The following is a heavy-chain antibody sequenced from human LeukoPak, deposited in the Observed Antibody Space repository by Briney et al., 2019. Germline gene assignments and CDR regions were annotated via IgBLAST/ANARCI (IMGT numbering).Heavy chain of an antibody. CDR3: ARYFSQMTTNSDAFDI. J-gene: IGHJ3*02. CDR1: GFTFSSYT. Sequence: GGSLRLSCAASGFTFSSYTMNWVRHVPGKGLEWVSSISSGSGYRNYADSLKGRFTISRDNAKNSLYLQMNSLRAEDTAVYYCARYFSQMTTNSDAFDIWGQGTMVTVSS. D-gene: IGHD5-24*01. CDR2: ISSGSGYR. V-gene: IGHV3-21*01.